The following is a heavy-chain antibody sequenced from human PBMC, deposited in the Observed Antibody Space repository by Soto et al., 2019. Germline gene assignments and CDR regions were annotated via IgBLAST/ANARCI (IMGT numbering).Heavy chain of an antibody. CDR2: ISGSGGST. J-gene: IGHJ5*02. CDR3: ARTSREDGWLRLLGWFDP. V-gene: IGHV3-23*01. CDR1: GFTFSSYA. Sequence: GGSLRLSCAASGFTFSSYAMSWVRQAPGKGLEWVSAISGSGGSTYYADSVKGRFTISRDNSKNTLYLQMNSLRAEDTAVCYCARTSREDGWLRLLGWFDPWGQGTLVTVSS. D-gene: IGHD5-12*01.